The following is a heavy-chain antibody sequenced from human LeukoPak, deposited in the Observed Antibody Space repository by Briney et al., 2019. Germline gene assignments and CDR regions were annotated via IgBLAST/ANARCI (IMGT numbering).Heavy chain of an antibody. J-gene: IGHJ3*02. D-gene: IGHD2-21*01. CDR1: GYRFTNYW. V-gene: IGHV5-51*01. CDR3: ASLRSYSDAFDI. Sequence: GESLKISCKGSGYRFTNYWIAWVRQVPGEGLEWMGIIYPGDSDTRYSPSFQGQATISADKSISTAFLQWSSLKASDSAMYYCASLRSYSDAFDIWGQGTMVTVSS. CDR2: IYPGDSDT.